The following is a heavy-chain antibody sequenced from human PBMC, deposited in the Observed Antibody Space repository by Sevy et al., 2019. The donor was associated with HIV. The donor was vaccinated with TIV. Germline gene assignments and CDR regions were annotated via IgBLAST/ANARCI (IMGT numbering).Heavy chain of an antibody. D-gene: IGHD6-19*01. CDR2: VYNGGST. Sequence: SETLSLTCTVSGGSISGNTYYWGWIRQPPGKGLQWIGNVYNGGSTYYNPSLKSRLTLWVDTSRNQFSLKLRSVTAADTSLYYCARLTNSGWYKIDYWGQGTLVTVSS. CDR1: GGSISGNTYY. J-gene: IGHJ4*02. V-gene: IGHV4-39*01. CDR3: ARLTNSGWYKIDY.